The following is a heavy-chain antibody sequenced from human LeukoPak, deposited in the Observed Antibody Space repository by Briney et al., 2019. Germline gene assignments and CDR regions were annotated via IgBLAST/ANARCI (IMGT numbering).Heavy chain of an antibody. CDR1: GFPFSSHW. CDR3: ASGGGWVFNN. D-gene: IGHD6-19*01. CDR2: INQDGSEK. J-gene: IGHJ4*02. Sequence: GGSLRLSCAASGFPFSSHWLSWFCQSPGKGLEWVAHINQDGSEKYYVDSVKGRFTISRDNARNSQYLQMNSLRAEDTAVYYCASGGGWVFNNWGQGTLVTVSS. V-gene: IGHV3-7*01.